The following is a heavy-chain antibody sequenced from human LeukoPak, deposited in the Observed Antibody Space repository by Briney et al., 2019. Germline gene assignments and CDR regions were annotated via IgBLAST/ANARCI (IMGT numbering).Heavy chain of an antibody. V-gene: IGHV1-18*01. CDR2: ISAYTGNT. Sequence: ASVKVSCKASGDPFTRYGISWVRQTPGQGPEWMGWISAYTGNTNYAQKFQGRVSMTTGTSTTTAYMELRSLRSDDTAVYYCARSYSSSSNFDYWGQGTLVTVSS. D-gene: IGHD6-6*01. CDR1: GDPFTRYG. J-gene: IGHJ4*02. CDR3: ARSYSSSSNFDY.